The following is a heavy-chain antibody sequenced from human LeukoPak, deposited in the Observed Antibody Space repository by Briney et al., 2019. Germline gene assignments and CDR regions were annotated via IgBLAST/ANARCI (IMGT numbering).Heavy chain of an antibody. CDR3: ARDLHTTGDY. J-gene: IGHJ4*02. CDR2: ISYDGSNK. CDR1: GFTFSSYG. Sequence: PTGRPLRLSCAASGFTFSSYGMHWVRQAPGKGLEWVAVISYDGSNKYYEDSVKGRFTISRDNSKNTLYLQMNSLRADDTAVYYCARDLHTTGDYWGQGTLVTVSS. V-gene: IGHV3-30*03. D-gene: IGHD1-1*01.